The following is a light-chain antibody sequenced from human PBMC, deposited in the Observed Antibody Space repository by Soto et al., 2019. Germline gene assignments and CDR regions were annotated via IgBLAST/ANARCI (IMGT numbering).Light chain of an antibody. CDR2: LEGSGSY. J-gene: IGLJ2*01. Sequence: QSVLTQSSSASASLGSSVKLTCTLSSGHSSYIIAWHQQQPGKAPRYLMKLEGSGSYNKGSGVPDRFSGSSSGADRYLTISNLQSEDEADYYCETWDSNTHVFGGGTKPPS. CDR3: ETWDSNTHV. V-gene: IGLV4-60*03. CDR1: SGHSSYI.